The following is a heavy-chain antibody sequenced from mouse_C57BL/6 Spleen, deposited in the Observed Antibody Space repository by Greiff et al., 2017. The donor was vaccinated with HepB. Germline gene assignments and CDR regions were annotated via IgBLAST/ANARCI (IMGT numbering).Heavy chain of an antibody. CDR3: AIRGGY. Sequence: VQLQQSGAELVRPGTSVKVSCKASGYAFTNYLIEWVKQRPGQGLEWIGVINPGSGGTNYNEKFKGKATLTADKSSSTAYMQLSSLTSEDSAVYFCAIRGGYWGQGTTLTVSS. CDR2: INPGSGGT. J-gene: IGHJ2*01. CDR1: GYAFTNYL. V-gene: IGHV1-54*01. D-gene: IGHD3-2*02.